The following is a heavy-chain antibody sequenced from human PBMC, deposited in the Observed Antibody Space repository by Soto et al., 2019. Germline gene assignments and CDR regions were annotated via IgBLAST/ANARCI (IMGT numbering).Heavy chain of an antibody. CDR1: GFTFSNAC. J-gene: IGHJ4*02. Sequence: GGSLRLSCAASGFTFSNACMNWVRQAPGKGLEWVGRIKSKTDGGTTDYAAPVKGRFTISRDDSKNTLYLQMNSLKTEDTAVYYCTTDPVTMIVVVPSSGWGQGTLVTDSS. D-gene: IGHD3-22*01. CDR2: IKSKTDGGTT. V-gene: IGHV3-15*07. CDR3: TTDPVTMIVVVPSSG.